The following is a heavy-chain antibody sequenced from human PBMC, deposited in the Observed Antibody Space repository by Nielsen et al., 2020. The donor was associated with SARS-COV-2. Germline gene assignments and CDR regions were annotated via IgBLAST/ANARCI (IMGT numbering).Heavy chain of an antibody. Sequence: ASVKVSCKASGYTFTSYYMHWVRQAPGQGLEWMGIINPSGGSTSYAQKLQGRVTMTTDTSTSTAYMELRSLRSDDTAVYYCARDPAKRNYYDSSGYPAFDIWGQGTMVTVSS. J-gene: IGHJ3*02. D-gene: IGHD3-22*01. CDR3: ARDPAKRNYYDSSGYPAFDI. CDR2: INPSGGST. V-gene: IGHV1-46*01. CDR1: GYTFTSYY.